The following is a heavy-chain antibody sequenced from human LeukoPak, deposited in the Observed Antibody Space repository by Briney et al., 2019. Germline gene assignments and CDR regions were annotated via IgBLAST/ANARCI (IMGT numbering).Heavy chain of an antibody. CDR2: ISSNGGSP. J-gene: IGHJ3*01. D-gene: IGHD3-22*01. CDR1: GFTFSSYA. Sequence: PGGSLRLSCAASGFTFSSYAMHWVRQAPGKGLEYVSAISSNGGSPYYANSVKGRFTISRDNSKNTLFLQMGSLRAEDTAVYYCARAFHYYDSLGAAFDLWGQGTMVTVSS. V-gene: IGHV3-64*01. CDR3: ARAFHYYDSLGAAFDL.